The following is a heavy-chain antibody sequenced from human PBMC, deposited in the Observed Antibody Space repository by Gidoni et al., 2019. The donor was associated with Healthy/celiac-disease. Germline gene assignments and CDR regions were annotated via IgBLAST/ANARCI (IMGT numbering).Heavy chain of an antibody. CDR3: AIAYYGDYYGMDV. J-gene: IGHJ6*02. V-gene: IGHV3-23*01. CDR2: ISGSGGST. Sequence: EVQLLESGGGLVQPGGSLRLSCAASGCTVSSYAMRWVRQAPGKGLELVSAISGSGGSTYYADSVKGRFTISRDNSKNTLYLQMHSLRAEDTAVYYCAIAYYGDYYGMDVWGQGTTVTVSS. CDR1: GCTVSSYA. D-gene: IGHD4-17*01.